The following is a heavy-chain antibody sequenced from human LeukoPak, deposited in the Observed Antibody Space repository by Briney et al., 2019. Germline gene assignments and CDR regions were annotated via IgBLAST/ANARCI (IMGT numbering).Heavy chain of an antibody. D-gene: IGHD2-8*02. CDR2: IYYSGST. V-gene: IGHV4-59*01. CDR3: ARANGWSNRPENWFDP. J-gene: IGHJ5*02. Sequence: PSETLSLTCSVSDGSINSYYWNWIRRPPGKGLEWIGYIYYSGSTNYNPSLKSRVTISVDTSKNQFSLKLSSVTAADTAVYYCARANGWSNRPENWFDPWGQGTLVTVSS. CDR1: DGSINSYY.